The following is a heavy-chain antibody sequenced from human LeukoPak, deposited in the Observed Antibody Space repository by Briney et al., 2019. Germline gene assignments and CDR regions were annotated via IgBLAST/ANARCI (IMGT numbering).Heavy chain of an antibody. CDR2: SGTYNGNT. J-gene: IGHJ4*02. CDR3: ARGRLKRVPFTKVAGALDY. Sequence: ASVKLSCKSSGYTFRNYSITWVRQGPGQGLELKGWSGTYNGNTDYAQKFQGRVIMIADTSTTTDHMELRSLSSDDTAVYYCARGRLKRVPFTKVAGALDYWGQGTRVTVSS. CDR1: GYTFRNYS. V-gene: IGHV1-18*01. D-gene: IGHD6-19*01.